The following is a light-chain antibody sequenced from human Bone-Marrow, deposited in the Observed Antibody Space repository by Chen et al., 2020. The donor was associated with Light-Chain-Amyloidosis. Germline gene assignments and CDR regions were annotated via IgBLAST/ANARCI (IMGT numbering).Light chain of an antibody. Sequence: SYELTQPPSVSVPPGQTPRITCSGVDLTTKSAYWYQKKPGQAPVLVIHRDTERPSGFSERFSGASSGTTATLTSSGVQAEDEADYHCQSADSSGTYEVIFGGGTKLTVL. CDR3: QSADSSGTYEVI. V-gene: IGLV3-25*03. CDR1: DLTTKS. CDR2: RDT. J-gene: IGLJ2*01.